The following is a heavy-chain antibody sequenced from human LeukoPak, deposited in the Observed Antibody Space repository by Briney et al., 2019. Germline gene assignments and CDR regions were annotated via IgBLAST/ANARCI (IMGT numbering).Heavy chain of an antibody. CDR1: GFTFSDYY. V-gene: IGHV3-11*04. D-gene: IGHD6-13*01. CDR2: ISSSGSTI. J-gene: IGHJ6*03. Sequence: GGSLRLSCAASGFTFSDYYMSWIRQAPGKGLEWVSYISSSGSTIYYADSVKGRFTISRDNAKSSLFLQMNSLRAEDTAVYYCARALYNTSSWYWEYYYYMDVWGKGTTVTVSS. CDR3: ARALYNTSSWYWEYYYYMDV.